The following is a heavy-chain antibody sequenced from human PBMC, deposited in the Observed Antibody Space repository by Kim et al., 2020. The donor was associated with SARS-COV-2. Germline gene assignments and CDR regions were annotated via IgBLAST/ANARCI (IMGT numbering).Heavy chain of an antibody. CDR3: ARRMSSVFRDYFDY. J-gene: IGHJ4*02. V-gene: IGHV4-34*01. D-gene: IGHD6-6*01. Sequence: NPSLKSRVTIAVDTSKNQCSLKLSSVTAADTAVYYCARRMSSVFRDYFDYWGQGTLVTVSS.